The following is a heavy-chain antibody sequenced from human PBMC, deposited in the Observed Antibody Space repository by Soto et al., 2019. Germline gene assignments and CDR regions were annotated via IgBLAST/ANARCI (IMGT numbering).Heavy chain of an antibody. V-gene: IGHV3-23*01. D-gene: IGHD5-18*01. CDR3: AKVMVKNWFDP. J-gene: IGHJ5*02. Sequence: GGSLRLSCAASGFTFSSDAMSWVRQAPGKGLEWVSAISGSGGSTYYADSVKGRFTISRDNSKNTLYLQMSSLRAEDTAVYYCAKVMVKNWFDPWGQGTLVTVSS. CDR2: ISGSGGST. CDR1: GFTFSSDA.